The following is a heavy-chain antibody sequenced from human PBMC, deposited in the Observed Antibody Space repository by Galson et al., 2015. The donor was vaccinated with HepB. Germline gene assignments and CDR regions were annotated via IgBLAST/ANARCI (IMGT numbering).Heavy chain of an antibody. CDR2: ISSGSMYI. J-gene: IGHJ4*02. CDR3: TRGFHYYNEKLNDY. Sequence: SLRLSCAASGFTFTGYAMNWVRQAPGRGLEWIASISSGSMYIYYADSMKGRVTISRDNARNSLYLQLNSLRVEDTAVYYCTRGFHYYNEKLNDYWGQGTLVTVSS. V-gene: IGHV3-21*01. D-gene: IGHD3-10*01. CDR1: GFTFTGYA.